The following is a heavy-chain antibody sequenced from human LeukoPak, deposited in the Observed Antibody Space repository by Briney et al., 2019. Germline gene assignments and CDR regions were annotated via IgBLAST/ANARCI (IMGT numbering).Heavy chain of an antibody. CDR1: GGSISSYY. J-gene: IGHJ5*02. Sequence: SETLSLTCTVSGGSISSYYWSRIRQPPGKGLEWIGYIYNSGSTNHNPSLRSRVTISVDTPKNQFSLKLSSVTAADTAVYYCAKSWRPRRWPDSFDPWGQGTLVTVSS. CDR2: IYNSGST. V-gene: IGHV4-59*01. CDR3: AKSWRPRRWPDSFDP. D-gene: IGHD5-24*01.